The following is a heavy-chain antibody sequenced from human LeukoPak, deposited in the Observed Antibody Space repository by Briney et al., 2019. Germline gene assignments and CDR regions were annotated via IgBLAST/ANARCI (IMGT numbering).Heavy chain of an antibody. CDR1: GGTFTNYD. CDR3: ASHYYGSGHKADYYFYYYMHV. CDR2: IIPLFGTT. Sequence: SVKVSCKASGGTFTNYDFGWVRQAPGQGLEWMGGIIPLFGTTNYAQKFQGRLTITTDESTGTAYMNLSSLISEDTAVYYCASHYYGSGHKADYYFYYYMHVWGTGTAVTVSS. V-gene: IGHV1-69*05. J-gene: IGHJ6*03. D-gene: IGHD3-10*01.